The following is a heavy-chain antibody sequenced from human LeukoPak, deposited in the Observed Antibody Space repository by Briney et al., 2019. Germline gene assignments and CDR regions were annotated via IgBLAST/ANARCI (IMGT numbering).Heavy chain of an antibody. CDR3: ARGEVINY. D-gene: IGHD3-22*01. V-gene: IGHV3-66*01. CDR1: GLPIADFA. CDR2: IYSGGST. Sequence: PGGSLRLSCVASGLPIADFAMHWVRQAPGKGLEWVSVIYSGGSTYYADSVKGRFTISKDNSKNTLYLQMNSLRAEDTAVYYCARGEVINYWGQGTLVTVSS. J-gene: IGHJ4*02.